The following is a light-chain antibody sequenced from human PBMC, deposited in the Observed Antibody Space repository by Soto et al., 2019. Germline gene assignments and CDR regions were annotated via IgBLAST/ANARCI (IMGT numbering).Light chain of an antibody. CDR2: EVS. CDR1: SSDVGGYNY. Sequence: QSASVSGSPGQSITISCTGTSSDVGGYNYVSWYQQHPGKAPKLMIYEVSNRPSGVSNRFSGSKSGNTASLTISGLQAEDEADYYCSSYTSSSTWVFGGGTKLTVL. V-gene: IGLV2-14*01. J-gene: IGLJ3*02. CDR3: SSYTSSSTWV.